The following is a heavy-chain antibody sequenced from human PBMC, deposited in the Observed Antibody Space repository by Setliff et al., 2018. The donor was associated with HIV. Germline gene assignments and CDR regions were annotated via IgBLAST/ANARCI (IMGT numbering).Heavy chain of an antibody. CDR2: IYPGDSDT. V-gene: IGHV5-51*01. D-gene: IGHD5-18*01. CDR3: ARQGTSYGSNYYADV. J-gene: IGHJ6*03. Sequence: GESLKISCKGSGYSFSTYWIGWVRQMPGKGLEWMGIIYPGDSDTTYSPSFQGQVTISADKSISTAYLQWSSLKASDTAIYYCARQGTSYGSNYYADVWGEGTTVTVSS. CDR1: GYSFSTYW.